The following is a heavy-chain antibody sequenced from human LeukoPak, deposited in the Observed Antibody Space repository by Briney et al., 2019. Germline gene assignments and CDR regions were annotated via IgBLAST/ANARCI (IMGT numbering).Heavy chain of an antibody. D-gene: IGHD2-21*01. CDR2: SSSSDPGT. CDR3: ARAPVTSCRGAFCYPFDY. J-gene: IGHJ4*02. V-gene: IGHV3-23*01. Sequence: GGSLRLACAASGFTFSSYSMNWVRQAPGKGLEWVSASSSSDPGTYYADSVRGRFTISRDNSKDTPYLQMNRLRVDDAAVYYCARAPVTSCRGAFCYPFDYWGQGILVTVSS. CDR1: GFTFSSYS.